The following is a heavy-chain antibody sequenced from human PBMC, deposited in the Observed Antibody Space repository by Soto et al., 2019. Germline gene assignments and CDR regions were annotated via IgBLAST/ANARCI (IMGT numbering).Heavy chain of an antibody. CDR2: INPNSGGT. CDR3: ARDGRDYYYYGMDV. Sequence: ASVKLSCKASGYTFTGYYMRWVRQAPGQGLEWMGWINPNSGGTNYAQKFQGWVTMTRDTSIRTAYMELSRLRSDDTAVYYCARDGRDYYYYGMDVWGEGTTVTVSS. D-gene: IGHD1-26*01. J-gene: IGHJ6*02. CDR1: GYTFTGYY. V-gene: IGHV1-2*04.